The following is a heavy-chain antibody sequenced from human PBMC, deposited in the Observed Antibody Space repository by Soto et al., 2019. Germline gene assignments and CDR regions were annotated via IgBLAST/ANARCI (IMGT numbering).Heavy chain of an antibody. CDR2: ISTSADRP. CDR3: AFKGTFHSHY. J-gene: IGHJ4*01. Sequence: GPLRGPCACSGFTFSGYAMTWVRQAPGKGLEWVSVISTSADRPDYADSVKGRFTISRDNSKNMLYLQMNSLRVEDTDISYCAFKGTFHSHYWGHGTQVTVYS. CDR1: GFTFSGYA. D-gene: IGHD3-10*01. V-gene: IGHV3-23*01.